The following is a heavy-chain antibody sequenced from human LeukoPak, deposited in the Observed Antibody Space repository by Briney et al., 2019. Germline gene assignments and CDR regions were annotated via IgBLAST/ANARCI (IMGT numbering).Heavy chain of an antibody. Sequence: GRSLRLSCAASGFTFSSYAMHWVRQAPGKGLEWVAVISYDGSNKYYADSVKGRFTISRDNSKNTLYLQMNSLRAEDTAVYYCARDPDSSGYYSLYFDYWGQGTLVTVPS. J-gene: IGHJ4*02. CDR2: ISYDGSNK. D-gene: IGHD3-22*01. V-gene: IGHV3-30-3*01. CDR1: GFTFSSYA. CDR3: ARDPDSSGYYSLYFDY.